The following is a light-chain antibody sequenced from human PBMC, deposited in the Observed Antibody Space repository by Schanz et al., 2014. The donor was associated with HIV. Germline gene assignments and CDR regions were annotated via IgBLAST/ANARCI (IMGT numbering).Light chain of an antibody. J-gene: IGKJ3*01. V-gene: IGKV3D-20*01. CDR1: QSVSGNY. Sequence: VLTQSPVTLSLSPGETATLSCGASQSVSGNYLAWYQQKPGLAPRLLIYDASRRAAGIPDRFSGGGSGADSTLTINRLEPEDIAVYYCQQYGNLPPLFNFGPGTRVDIK. CDR2: DAS. CDR3: QQYGNLPPLFN.